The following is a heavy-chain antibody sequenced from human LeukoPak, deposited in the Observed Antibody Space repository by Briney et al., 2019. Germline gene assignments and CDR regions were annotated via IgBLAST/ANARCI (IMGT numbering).Heavy chain of an antibody. CDR3: ARGRTVYYYYMDV. CDR2: IRYDGSNK. J-gene: IGHJ6*03. CDR1: GFTFSDYG. D-gene: IGHD4-17*01. Sequence: PGGSLRLSCAASGFTFSDYGMHWVRQAPGKGLEWVAFIRYDGSNKYFADSVKGRFTISRDNSKNSLYLQMNSLRAEDTAVYYCARGRTVYYYYMDVWGKGTTVTVSS. V-gene: IGHV3-30*02.